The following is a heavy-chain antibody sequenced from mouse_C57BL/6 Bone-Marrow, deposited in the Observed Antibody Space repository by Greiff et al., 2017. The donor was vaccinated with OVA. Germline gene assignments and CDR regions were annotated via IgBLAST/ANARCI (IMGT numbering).Heavy chain of an antibody. Sequence: QVQLQQPGAELVKPGASVKLSCKASGYTFTSYWMHWVKQRPGQGLEWIGMIHPNSGSTNYNEKFKSKATLTVDKSSSTAYMQLSSLTSEDSAVYYCAFTTVVASFDYWGQGTTLTVSS. CDR1: GYTFTSYW. V-gene: IGHV1-64*01. J-gene: IGHJ2*01. D-gene: IGHD1-1*01. CDR2: IHPNSGST. CDR3: AFTTVVASFDY.